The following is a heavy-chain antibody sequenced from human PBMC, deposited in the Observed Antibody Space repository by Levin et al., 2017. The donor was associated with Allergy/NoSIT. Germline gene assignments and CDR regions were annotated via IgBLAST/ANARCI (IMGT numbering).Heavy chain of an antibody. CDR1: GYTFTSYG. D-gene: IGHD2-2*01. CDR2: ISAYNGNT. CDR3: ARDIIGGIVVVPAMDV. V-gene: IGHV1-18*01. J-gene: IGHJ6*02. Sequence: ASVKVSCKASGYTFTSYGISWVRQAPGQGLEWMGWISAYNGNTNYAQKLQGRVTMTTDTSTTTAYMELRSLRSDDTAVYYCARDIIGGIVVVPAMDVWGQGTTVTVSS.